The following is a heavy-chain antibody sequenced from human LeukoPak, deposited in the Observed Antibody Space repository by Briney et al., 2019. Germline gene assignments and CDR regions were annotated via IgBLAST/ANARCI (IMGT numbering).Heavy chain of an antibody. CDR2: IIPIFGTA. Sequence: ASVKVSCKASGNSISNYAVSWVRQAPGQGFEWMGGIIPIFGTADYAQKFQGRVTITADQSTSTTYMALSSLKSQDTATYYCTTRACHAGGCSSSFYYYYGLHFWGQGTTVSVSS. CDR3: TTRACHAGGCSSSFYYYYGLHF. D-gene: IGHD3-16*01. V-gene: IGHV1-69*13. CDR1: GNSISNYA. J-gene: IGHJ6*02.